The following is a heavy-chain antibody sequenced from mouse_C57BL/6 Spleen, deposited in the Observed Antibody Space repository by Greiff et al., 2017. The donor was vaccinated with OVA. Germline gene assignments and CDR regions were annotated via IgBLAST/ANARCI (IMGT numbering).Heavy chain of an antibody. Sequence: QVTLKVSGPGILQSSQTLSLTCSFSGFSLSTSGMGVSWIRQPSGKGLEWLAHIYWDDDKRYNPSLKSRLTISKGTSRNQVVLKITSVDTADTATYYFSRVHYGNYEYYFDYWGQGTTLTVSS. CDR3: SRVHYGNYEYYFDY. CDR2: IYWDDDK. CDR1: GFSLSTSGMG. D-gene: IGHD2-1*01. V-gene: IGHV8-12*01. J-gene: IGHJ2*01.